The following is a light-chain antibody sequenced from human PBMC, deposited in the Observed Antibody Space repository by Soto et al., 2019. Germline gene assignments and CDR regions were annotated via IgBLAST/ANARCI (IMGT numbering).Light chain of an antibody. Sequence: DTQMTQSPSTLSASAGDRVTITCRASQSIGSWLAWYQQKPGKAPKLLIYKASSLESGVPSRFSGSGSAAEFTLTISSLQPDDFATYYCQQYNSYPLTFGGGTKVDIK. V-gene: IGKV1-5*03. CDR3: QQYNSYPLT. CDR2: KAS. J-gene: IGKJ4*01. CDR1: QSIGSW.